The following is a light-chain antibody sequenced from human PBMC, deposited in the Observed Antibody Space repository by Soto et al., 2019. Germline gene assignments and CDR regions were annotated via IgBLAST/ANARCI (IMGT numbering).Light chain of an antibody. Sequence: EIVLTQSPATLSLSPGERATLSYRASHNVSSYLAWYQQKPGQAPRLLIYDASNRATGIPARFSGSGSGTDFTLTISSLEPEDFAVYYCQQRSNWPITFGQGTRLEIK. CDR3: QQRSNWPIT. CDR2: DAS. J-gene: IGKJ5*01. CDR1: HNVSSY. V-gene: IGKV3-11*01.